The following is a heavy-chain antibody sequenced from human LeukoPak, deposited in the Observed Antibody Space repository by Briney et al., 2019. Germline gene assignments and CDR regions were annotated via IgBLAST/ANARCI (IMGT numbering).Heavy chain of an antibody. CDR2: IIPIFGTA. D-gene: IGHD3-3*01. CDR1: GGTLSSYA. V-gene: IGHV1-69*05. Sequence: GSSVKVSCKASGGTLSSYAISWVRQAPGQGLEWMGGIIPIFGTANYAQKFQGRVTITTDESTSTAYMELSSLRSEDTAVYYCARAVSPDFWSGYSDWGQGTLVTVSS. J-gene: IGHJ4*02. CDR3: ARAVSPDFWSGYSD.